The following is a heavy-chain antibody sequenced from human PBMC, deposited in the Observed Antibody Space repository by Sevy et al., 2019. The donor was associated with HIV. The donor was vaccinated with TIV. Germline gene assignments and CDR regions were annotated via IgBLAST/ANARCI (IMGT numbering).Heavy chain of an antibody. CDR2: ISYDGSNK. V-gene: IGHV3-30*18. CDR1: GFTFSSYG. CDR3: AKDYLGYGGNSEVPYFDY. Sequence: GGSLRLSCAASGFTFSSYGMHWVRQAPGKGLEWVAVISYDGSNKYYADSVKGRFTISRDSSKNTLYLQMNSLRAEETAVYYCAKDYLGYGGNSEVPYFDYWGQGTLVTVSS. D-gene: IGHD4-17*01. J-gene: IGHJ4*02.